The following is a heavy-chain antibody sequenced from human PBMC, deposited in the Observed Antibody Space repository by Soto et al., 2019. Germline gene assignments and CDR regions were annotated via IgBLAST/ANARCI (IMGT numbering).Heavy chain of an antibody. J-gene: IGHJ4*01. D-gene: IGHD2-21*02. CDR2: MNPNSGNT. V-gene: IGHV1-8*01. CDR1: RSNFNKYD. Sequence: GASVKASSKTARSNFNKYDFNWVRQAPGQALEWTGWMNPNSGNTGFAQKFQGRVSMTRDTSTGTGFMELSSLKSEDTAVYYCAIVWAGDCYPKCLDHWG. CDR3: AIVWAGDCYPKCLDH.